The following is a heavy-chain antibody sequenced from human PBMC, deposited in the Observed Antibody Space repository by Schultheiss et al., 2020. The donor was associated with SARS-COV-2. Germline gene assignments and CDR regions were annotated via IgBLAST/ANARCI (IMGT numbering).Heavy chain of an antibody. D-gene: IGHD2-2*03. V-gene: IGHV3-23*01. CDR2: ISGSGGST. J-gene: IGHJ4*02. Sequence: GGSLRLSCAASGFTFSSYAMSWVRQAPGKGLEWVSAISGSGGSTYYADSVKGRFTISRDNSKNTLYLQMNSLRAEDTAVYYCARGLMDIVVVPAAAPPYYFDYWGQGTLVTVSS. CDR3: ARGLMDIVVVPAAAPPYYFDY. CDR1: GFTFSSYA.